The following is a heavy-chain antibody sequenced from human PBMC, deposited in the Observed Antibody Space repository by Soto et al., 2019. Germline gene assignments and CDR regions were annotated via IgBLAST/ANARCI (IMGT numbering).Heavy chain of an antibody. Sequence: QVQLVQSGAEVKKPGASVKVSCKASGYTFTSYAMHWVRQAPGQRLEWMGWINAGNGNTKYSQKFQGRVTIIRDTSASTAYMELSRLRSEDTAVYYCARGASPLIDYWGQGTLVTVSS. V-gene: IGHV1-3*01. CDR2: INAGNGNT. D-gene: IGHD1-26*01. CDR1: GYTFTSYA. J-gene: IGHJ4*02. CDR3: ARGASPLIDY.